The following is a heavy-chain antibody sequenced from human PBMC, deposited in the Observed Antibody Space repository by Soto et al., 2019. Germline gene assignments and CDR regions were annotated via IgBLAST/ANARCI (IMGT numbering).Heavy chain of an antibody. CDR2: IYHSGST. J-gene: IGHJ4*02. CDR3: ASGLVTTLHY. CDR1: GGSINSDGYS. V-gene: IGHV4-30-2*01. Sequence: QLQLQESGSGLVKPSQTLSLTCAVSGGSINSDGYSWSWIRQPPGKGLEWIGYIYHSGSTYYNPSLKSRVTISVDRSKSQFSLKLSSVTAADTAVYYCASGLVTTLHYWGQGTLVTVSS. D-gene: IGHD4-17*01.